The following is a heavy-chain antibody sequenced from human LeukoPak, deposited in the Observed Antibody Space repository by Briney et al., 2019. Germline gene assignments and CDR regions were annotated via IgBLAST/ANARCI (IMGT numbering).Heavy chain of an antibody. D-gene: IGHD5-24*01. Sequence: PGGSLRLSCAASGFTFSSYDMHWVRQATGKGLEWVSAIGTAGDTYYPGSVKGRFTISRENAKNSLYLQMNSLRAGDTAVYYCARGGRDGYSYYFDYWGQGTLVTVSS. J-gene: IGHJ4*02. CDR2: IGTAGDT. V-gene: IGHV3-13*01. CDR3: ARGGRDGYSYYFDY. CDR1: GFTFSSYD.